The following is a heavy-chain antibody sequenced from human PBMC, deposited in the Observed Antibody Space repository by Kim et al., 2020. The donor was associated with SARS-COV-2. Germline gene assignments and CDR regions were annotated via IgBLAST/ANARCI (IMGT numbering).Heavy chain of an antibody. CDR1: GGTFSSYA. D-gene: IGHD2-2*01. V-gene: IGHV1-69*13. CDR2: IIPIFGTA. Sequence: SVKVSCKASGGTFSSYAISWVRQAPGQGLEWMGGIIPIFGTANYAQKFQGRVTITADESTSTAYMELSSLRSDDTAVYYCASRYCSSTSCYPDHYYYYMDVWGKGATVTVSS. CDR3: ASRYCSSTSCYPDHYYYYMDV. J-gene: IGHJ6*03.